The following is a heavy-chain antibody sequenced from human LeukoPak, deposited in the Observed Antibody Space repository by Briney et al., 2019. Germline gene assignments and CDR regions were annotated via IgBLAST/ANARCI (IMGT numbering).Heavy chain of an antibody. D-gene: IGHD3-10*01. CDR1: GYSISSGYY. CDR3: ARGRPQFTMVRGVIYSLFDY. Sequence: PSETLSLTCTVSGYSISSGYYWGWIRQPPGKGLEWFGSICHSGSTYYNPSLKSRVTISVDTSKNQFSLKLSSVAAADTAVYYCARGRPQFTMVRGVIYSLFDYWGQGTLVTVSS. V-gene: IGHV4-38-2*02. J-gene: IGHJ4*02. CDR2: ICHSGST.